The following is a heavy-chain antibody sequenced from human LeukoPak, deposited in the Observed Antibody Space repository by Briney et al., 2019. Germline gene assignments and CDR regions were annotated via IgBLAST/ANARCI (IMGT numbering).Heavy chain of an antibody. Sequence: PGGSLRLSCAASGFTFSSYGMHWVRQAPGKGLEWVACIRSDGSNKYYADSVKGRFTISRDNAKNSLYLQMNSLRAEDTAVYYCARVKSVVVYDAFDIWGQGTMVTVSS. J-gene: IGHJ3*02. CDR1: GFTFSSYG. CDR2: IRSDGSNK. D-gene: IGHD2-15*01. V-gene: IGHV3-30*02. CDR3: ARVKSVVVYDAFDI.